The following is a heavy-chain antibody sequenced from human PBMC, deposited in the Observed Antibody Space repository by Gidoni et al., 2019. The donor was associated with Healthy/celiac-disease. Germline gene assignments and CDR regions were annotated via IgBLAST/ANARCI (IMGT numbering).Heavy chain of an antibody. CDR3: AKDISGWYDGGYDY. J-gene: IGHJ4*02. CDR2: ISWNSGSI. D-gene: IGHD6-19*01. Sequence: EVQLVESGGGLVQPGRSLRLSCAASGFTFDDYAMHWVRQAPGKGLEWVSGISWNSGSIGYADSVKGRFTISRDNAKNSLYLQMNSLRVEDTALYYCAKDISGWYDGGYDYWGQGTLVTVSS. V-gene: IGHV3-9*01. CDR1: GFTFDDYA.